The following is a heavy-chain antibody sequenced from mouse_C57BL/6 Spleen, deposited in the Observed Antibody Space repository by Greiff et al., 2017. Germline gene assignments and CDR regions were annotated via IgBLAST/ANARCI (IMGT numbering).Heavy chain of an antibody. J-gene: IGHJ4*01. CDR3: ARPLITTVVATPLYAMDY. CDR1: GYTFTSYW. D-gene: IGHD1-1*01. V-gene: IGHV1-72*01. Sequence: QVQLQQPGAELVKPGASVKLSCKASGYTFTSYWMHWVKQRPGRGLEWIGRIDPNSGSTKYNEKFKSKATLTVDQPSSTAYMQLISLTSEDSAVYYCARPLITTVVATPLYAMDYWGQGTSATVSS. CDR2: IDPNSGST.